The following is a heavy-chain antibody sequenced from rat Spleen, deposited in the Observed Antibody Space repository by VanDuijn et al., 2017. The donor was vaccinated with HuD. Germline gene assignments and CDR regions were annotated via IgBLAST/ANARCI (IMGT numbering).Heavy chain of an antibody. J-gene: IGHJ2*01. CDR3: TRDHGGRYFDY. Sequence: QVQLKESGPGLVQPSQTPSLTCTVSGFSLTDYSVHWVRHPPGKSLEWMGRMNYNGDTYYNSALKSRLRISRDTSKSQVFLKMNSLQTEDTGTYYCTRDHGGRYFDYWGQGVMVTVSS. V-gene: IGHV2S30*01. D-gene: IGHD1-11*01. CDR1: GFSLTDYS. CDR2: MNYNGDT.